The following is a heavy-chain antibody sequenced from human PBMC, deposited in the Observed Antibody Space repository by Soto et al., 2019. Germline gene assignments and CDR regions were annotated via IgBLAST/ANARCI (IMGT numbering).Heavy chain of an antibody. J-gene: IGHJ4*02. D-gene: IGHD4-17*01. CDR3: ASAILDYGDYYFDY. V-gene: IGHV4-4*07. CDR1: GGSISSRY. Sequence: PSDTLSLTCTVSGGSISSRYWSWIRQPAGKGLEWIGRIYIGGSTNYNPSLESRVTMSVDTSRNQFSLKLSSVTAADTAVYYCASAILDYGDYYFDYWGPGTLVTVYS. CDR2: IYIGGST.